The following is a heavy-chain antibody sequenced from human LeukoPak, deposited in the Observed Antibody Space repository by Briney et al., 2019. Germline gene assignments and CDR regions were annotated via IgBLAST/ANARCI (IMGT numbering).Heavy chain of an antibody. Sequence: SETLSLTCPVSGYSISSGYYWGWTRQPPGKGLEWIGTIYHSGSTYYNPSLKSRITMSVDTSKNQFSLKLSSVTAADTAVYYCAKPSNYYGSATDAFDFWGQGTMVTVSS. CDR2: IYHSGST. CDR3: AKPSNYYGSATDAFDF. V-gene: IGHV4-38-2*01. J-gene: IGHJ3*01. D-gene: IGHD3-10*01. CDR1: GYSISSGYY.